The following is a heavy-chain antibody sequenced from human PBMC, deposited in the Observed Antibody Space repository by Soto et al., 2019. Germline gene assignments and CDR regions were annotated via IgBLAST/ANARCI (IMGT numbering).Heavy chain of an antibody. CDR3: AITKARPYHLLSDD. J-gene: IGHJ4*01. V-gene: IGHV4-61*01. Sequence: PSWPLSITCTVSGGPISSGSYYWGWIRQPPGKGLEWIGYLYYNGGTNYTPSLKSRVTISVDTSKNQFSLKLSSVTAADTAVYFGAITKARPYHLLSDDLGHASLV. CDR2: LYYNGGT. CDR1: GGPISSGSYY. D-gene: IGHD2-2*01.